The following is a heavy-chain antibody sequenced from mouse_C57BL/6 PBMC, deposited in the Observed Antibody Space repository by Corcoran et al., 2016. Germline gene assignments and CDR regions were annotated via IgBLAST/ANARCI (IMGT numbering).Heavy chain of an antibody. CDR2: INPNNGET. CDR3: AVTTVVPYYAIDY. Sequence: EVQLQQSGPELVKPGASGKISCKASGYTCTDYYMNWVKQSHGKSVEWIGDINPNNGETSYNQKFKGKVTLTVDKSSSTAYLELRSLTSEDSAVYYCAVTTVVPYYAIDYWGQGTSVTVSS. CDR1: GYTCTDYY. D-gene: IGHD1-1*01. J-gene: IGHJ4*01. V-gene: IGHV1-26*01.